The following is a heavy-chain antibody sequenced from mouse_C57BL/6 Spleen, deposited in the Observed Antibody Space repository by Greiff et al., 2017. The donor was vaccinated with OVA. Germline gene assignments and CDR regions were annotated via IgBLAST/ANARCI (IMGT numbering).Heavy chain of an antibody. V-gene: IGHV1-55*01. D-gene: IGHD1-1*01. CDR1: GYTFTSYW. Sequence: QVQLKQPGAELVKPGASVKMSCKASGYTFTSYWITWVKQRPGQGLEWIGDIYPGSGSTNYNEKFKSKATLTVDTSSSTAYMQLSSLTSEDSAVYYCAVYYYGRFGGFAYWGQGTLVTVSA. CDR3: AVYYYGRFGGFAY. J-gene: IGHJ3*01. CDR2: IYPGSGST.